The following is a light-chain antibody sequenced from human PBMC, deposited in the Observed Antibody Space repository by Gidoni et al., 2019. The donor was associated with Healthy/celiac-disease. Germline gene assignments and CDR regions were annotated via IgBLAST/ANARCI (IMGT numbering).Light chain of an antibody. CDR1: SRDVGGYNY. CDR3: SSYTSSSTLV. J-gene: IGLJ2*01. V-gene: IGLV2-14*03. CDR2: DVS. Sequence: QSALTQPASVSGSPRQSIPISCTGTSRDVGGYNYVSWYQQHPGKAPKLMIYDVSNRPSGVSNRFSGSKSGNTASLTISGLQAEDEADYYCSSYTSSSTLVFGGGTKLTVL.